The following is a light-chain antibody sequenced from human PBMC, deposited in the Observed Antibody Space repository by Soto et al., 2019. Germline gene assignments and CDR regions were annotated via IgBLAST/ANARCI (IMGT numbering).Light chain of an antibody. J-gene: IGKJ1*01. CDR2: GAS. V-gene: IGKV1-27*01. CDR1: QGIRNY. CDR3: QTYKSAPWT. Sequence: DIQMTQSPSSLSASVGDIVTITCLSSQGIRNYLAWYQQKPGKAPKVLIYGASTLQSGVPSRFSASGSGTDFTLTISSLQPEDVATYYCQTYKSAPWTFGQGTKVEIK.